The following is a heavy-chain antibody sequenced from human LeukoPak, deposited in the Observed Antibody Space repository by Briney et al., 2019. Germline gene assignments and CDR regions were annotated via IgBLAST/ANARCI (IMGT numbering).Heavy chain of an antibody. CDR1: GGSFRNYY. Sequence: TSSETLSLTCAVYGGSFRNYYWSWIRQPPGKGLEWIGEINHSGSTKYNPSLKSRVTISVDRSKNQFSLKLSSVTAADTAVYYRARGPDFYDSSGYYPIWGQGTLVTVSS. CDR3: ARGPDFYDSSGYYPI. CDR2: INHSGST. V-gene: IGHV4-34*01. D-gene: IGHD3-22*01. J-gene: IGHJ4*02.